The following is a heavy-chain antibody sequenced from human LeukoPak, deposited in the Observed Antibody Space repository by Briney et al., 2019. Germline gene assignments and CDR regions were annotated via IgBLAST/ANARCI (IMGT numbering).Heavy chain of an antibody. J-gene: IGHJ6*03. CDR1: GFTFSSYV. CDR3: AKGDYYYMDV. CDR2: ISYDGSNE. Sequence: GGSLRLSCAASGFTFSSYVMHWVRQAPGKGLEWVAIISYDGSNEYYADSVKGRFTISRDNSKNTLYLQMNSLRAADTAVYYCAKGDYYYMDVWGKGTTVTISS. V-gene: IGHV3-30*04.